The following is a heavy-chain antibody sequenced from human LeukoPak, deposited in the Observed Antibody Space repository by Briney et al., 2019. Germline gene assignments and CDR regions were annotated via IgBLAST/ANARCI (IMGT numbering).Heavy chain of an antibody. D-gene: IGHD5-24*01. J-gene: IGHJ6*02. CDR3: ARAGYNSRAYYYYGMDV. CDR1: GDSVSSNSAA. Sequence: SQTLSLTCAISGDSVSSNSAAWNWIRQSPSRGLEWLGRTYYRSKWYNDYAVSVKSRITINPDTSKNQFSLQLNSVTPEDTAVYYCARAGYNSRAYYYYGMDVWGQRTTVTVSS. V-gene: IGHV6-1*01. CDR2: TYYRSKWYN.